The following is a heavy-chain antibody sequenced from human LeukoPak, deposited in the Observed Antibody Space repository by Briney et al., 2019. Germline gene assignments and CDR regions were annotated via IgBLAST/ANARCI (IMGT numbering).Heavy chain of an antibody. Sequence: PSETLSLTCAVYGGPFTGYYWSWIRQPPGKGLEWIGDINHSGSTNYNPSLKSRVTISVDTSKNQFSLKLSSVTAADTAVYYCARGRRVKKYQLLPPGYYYYYYMDVWGKGTTVTISS. J-gene: IGHJ6*03. CDR3: ARGRRVKKYQLLPPGYYYYYYMDV. CDR2: INHSGST. CDR1: GGPFTGYY. D-gene: IGHD2-2*01. V-gene: IGHV4-34*01.